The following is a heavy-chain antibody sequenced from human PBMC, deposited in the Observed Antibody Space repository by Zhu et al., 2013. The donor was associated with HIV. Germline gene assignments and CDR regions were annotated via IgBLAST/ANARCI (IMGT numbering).Heavy chain of an antibody. V-gene: IGHV4-4*02. J-gene: IGHJ5*02. CDR1: GDSIRTSNW. Sequence: QVQLQQRGAGLLKPSETLSLTCAVSGDSIRTSNWWTWVRQSPGKGLEWIGEIYYSGNTNYNPSLKSRVTISVDKSKNQFSLKLSSVTAADTAVYYCARGGHYYNSGNYHNWFDTWGQGSLVSVSS. D-gene: IGHD3-10*01. CDR3: ARGGHYYNSGNYHNWFDT. CDR2: IYYSGNT.